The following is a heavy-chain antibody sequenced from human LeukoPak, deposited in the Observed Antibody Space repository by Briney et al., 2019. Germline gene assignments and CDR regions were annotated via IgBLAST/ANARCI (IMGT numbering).Heavy chain of an antibody. Sequence: GGSPRLSCAASGFTFSSYWMHWVRQAPGKGLVWVSRINSDESSTTYADSVKGRFIISRDNAKNTLYLQMNSLRAEDTAVYYCARESLAAAATFDYWGQGTLVTVSS. D-gene: IGHD6-13*01. CDR2: INSDESST. CDR3: ARESLAAAATFDY. J-gene: IGHJ4*02. V-gene: IGHV3-74*01. CDR1: GFTFSSYW.